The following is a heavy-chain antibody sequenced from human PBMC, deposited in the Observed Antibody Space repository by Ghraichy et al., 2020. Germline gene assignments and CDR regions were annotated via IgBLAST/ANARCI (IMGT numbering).Heavy chain of an antibody. CDR2: TSYDGSTK. J-gene: IGHJ6*02. D-gene: IGHD3-22*01. V-gene: IGHV3-30*18. CDR1: GFTFSRYG. Sequence: GGSLRLSCAASGFTFSRYGMHWVRQAPGKGLEWVAVTSYDGSTKYYADSVKGRFTISRDNSKNTLSLQMNSLRAEDTAVYYCAKERDSSGYYSFRGDYYGMDVWGQGTTVTVSS. CDR3: AKERDSSGYYSFRGDYYGMDV.